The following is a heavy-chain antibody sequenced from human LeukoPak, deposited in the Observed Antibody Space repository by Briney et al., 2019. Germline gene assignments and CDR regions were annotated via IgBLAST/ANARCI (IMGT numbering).Heavy chain of an antibody. CDR3: AKDRGWGSGDYPSMLFDT. CDR1: GFTFSSYA. CDR2: ISGSGGST. D-gene: IGHD4-17*01. Sequence: GGSLRLSCAASGFTFSSYAMSWVRQAPGKGLEWVSAISGSGGSTYYADSVKGRFTISRDNSKNTLYLQMNSLRAEDTAVYYCAKDRGWGSGDYPSMLFDTGGQGTRVTVSS. V-gene: IGHV3-23*01. J-gene: IGHJ3*02.